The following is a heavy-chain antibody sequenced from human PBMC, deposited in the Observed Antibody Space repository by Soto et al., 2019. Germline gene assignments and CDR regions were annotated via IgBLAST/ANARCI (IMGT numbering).Heavy chain of an antibody. CDR3: TRERYGDYAVDS. D-gene: IGHD4-17*01. J-gene: IGHJ4*02. Sequence: SETLSLTCVVSNDSIISNYYWGWIRQPPGGGLEWIGIIYQSGSAFYNPSLKSRVTMSIDMSEDQFSLRLTSVTAADTAVYYCTRERYGDYAVDSWGQGTLVTVSS. CDR1: NDSIISNYY. CDR2: IYQSGSA. V-gene: IGHV4-38-2*02.